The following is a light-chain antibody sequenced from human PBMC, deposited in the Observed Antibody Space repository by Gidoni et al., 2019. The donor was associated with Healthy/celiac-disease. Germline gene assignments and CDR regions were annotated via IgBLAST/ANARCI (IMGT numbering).Light chain of an antibody. CDR2: AAS. J-gene: IGKJ2*01. CDR1: QSISSY. V-gene: IGKV1-39*01. Sequence: DIQMTQSPSSLSASVGDRVTITCRASQSISSYLNWYQQKPGKAPKLLIYAASSLQSGVPSRFSGSGSGTDVTLTICSLQPEDFATYYCQQSYSTPYTFGQXTKLEIK. CDR3: QQSYSTPYT.